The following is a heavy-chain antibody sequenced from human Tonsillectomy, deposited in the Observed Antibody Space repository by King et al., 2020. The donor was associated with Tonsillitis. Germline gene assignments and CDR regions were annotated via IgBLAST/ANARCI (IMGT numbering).Heavy chain of an antibody. CDR2: IKEDGSEK. CDR1: GFTFSTYW. V-gene: IGHV3-7*01. J-gene: IGHJ4*02. D-gene: IGHD2-15*01. CDR3: ANLGYCSGGTCYPPFNH. Sequence: VQLVESGRALVQPGGSLRLSCAASGFTFSTYWMTWVRQAPGKGLEWVANIKEDGSEKNYVDSVKGRFTISRDNAKNSLYLQMNSLRAEDTAVYYCANLGYCSGGTCYPPFNHWGQGTLVTVSS.